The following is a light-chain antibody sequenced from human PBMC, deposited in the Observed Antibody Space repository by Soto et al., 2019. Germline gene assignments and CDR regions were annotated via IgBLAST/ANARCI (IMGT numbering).Light chain of an antibody. CDR2: GAS. CDR3: QHYGNSPPSVT. J-gene: IGKJ3*01. CDR1: QSVSSY. Sequence: PGERATLSCRASQSVSSYLAWYQQKPGQAPRLLIYGASNRATGIPDRFSGSGSGTDFTLTINRLEPEDFAVYYCQHYGNSPPSVTFGPGTKVDIK. V-gene: IGKV3-20*01.